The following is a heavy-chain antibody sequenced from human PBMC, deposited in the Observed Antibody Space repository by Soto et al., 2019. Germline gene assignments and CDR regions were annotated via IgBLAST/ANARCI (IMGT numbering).Heavy chain of an antibody. D-gene: IGHD3-10*01. J-gene: IGHJ4*02. CDR3: ARDTELFDNFNYYGSGGYFDY. Sequence: ASVKVSCKTSGYSFINYAISWVRQAPGQGLEWMGWISAYNGNTNYAQKLQGRVTMTTDTSTSTASMELRNLRSDDTAVYYCARDTELFDNFNYYGSGGYFDYWGQGTLVTVSS. CDR1: GYSFINYA. CDR2: ISAYNGNT. V-gene: IGHV1-18*01.